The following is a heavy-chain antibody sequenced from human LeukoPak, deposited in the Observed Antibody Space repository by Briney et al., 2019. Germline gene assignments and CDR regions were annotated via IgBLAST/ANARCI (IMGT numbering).Heavy chain of an antibody. V-gene: IGHV3-48*03. CDR2: ISSSGSTI. Sequence: GGSLRLSCAASGFTFSSYEMNWVRQAPGKGLEWVSYISSSGSTIYYADSVKGRFTISRDNAENSLYLQMNSLRAEDTAVYYCARGYSGYVYYYYYMDVWGKGTTVTVSS. D-gene: IGHD5-12*01. CDR1: GFTFSSYE. CDR3: ARGYSGYVYYYYYMDV. J-gene: IGHJ6*03.